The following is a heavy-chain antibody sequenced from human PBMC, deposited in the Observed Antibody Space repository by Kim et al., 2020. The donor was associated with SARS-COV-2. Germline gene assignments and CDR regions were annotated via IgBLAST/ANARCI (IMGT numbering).Heavy chain of an antibody. CDR2: ISYDGSNK. CDR1: GFTFSSYA. V-gene: IGHV3-30-3*01. D-gene: IGHD1-26*01. Sequence: GGSLRLSCAASGFTFSSYAMHWVRQAPGKGLEWLAVISYDGSNKYYADSVKGRFTISRDNSKNTLYLQMNSLRAEDTAVYYCARARGGSYYYGMDVWGQGTTVTVSS. J-gene: IGHJ6*02. CDR3: ARARGGSYYYGMDV.